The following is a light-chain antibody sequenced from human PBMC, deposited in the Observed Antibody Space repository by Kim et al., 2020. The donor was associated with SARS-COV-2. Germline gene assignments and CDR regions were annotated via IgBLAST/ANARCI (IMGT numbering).Light chain of an antibody. CDR3: QVWDSIGDLLV. J-gene: IGLJ3*02. V-gene: IGLV3-21*04. CDR2: SDS. CDR1: NIGTDS. Sequence: SYELTQPPSVSVAPGKTARITCGGDNIGTDSVHWYQQKPGQAPVVVIYSDSDRPSGIPERFSGSKSGDTATLTITRVAAGDEADYYCQVWDSIGDLLVFG.